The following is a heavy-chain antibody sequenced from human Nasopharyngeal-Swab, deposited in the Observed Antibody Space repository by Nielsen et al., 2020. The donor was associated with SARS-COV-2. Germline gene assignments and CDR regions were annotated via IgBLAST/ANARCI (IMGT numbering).Heavy chain of an antibody. CDR3: VKGPPAVIHYFDY. V-gene: IGHV3-21*04. CDR1: GLTFSTYR. Sequence: ETLSLTCAASGLTFSTYRMNWVRQAPGKGLEWVSSISSSSSYIYYADSVKGRFTISRDNAKNSLYLQMNSLRAEDTAVYYCVKGPPAVIHYFDYWGQGTLVTVSS. D-gene: IGHD2-21*01. CDR2: ISSSSSYI. J-gene: IGHJ4*02.